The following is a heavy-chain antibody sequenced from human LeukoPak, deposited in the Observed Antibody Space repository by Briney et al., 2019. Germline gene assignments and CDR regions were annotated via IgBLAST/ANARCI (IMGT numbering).Heavy chain of an antibody. Sequence: GGSLRLSCAASGFTFRSYWMSWVRQAPGKGLEWVANIKGDGSEKYYVDSVKGRFTISRDSAKNSLYLQMNSLRVEDTAEYYCARDHNYGSDYWGQGTLVTVSS. J-gene: IGHJ4*02. CDR1: GFTFRSYW. CDR3: ARDHNYGSDY. V-gene: IGHV3-7*03. CDR2: IKGDGSEK. D-gene: IGHD5-18*01.